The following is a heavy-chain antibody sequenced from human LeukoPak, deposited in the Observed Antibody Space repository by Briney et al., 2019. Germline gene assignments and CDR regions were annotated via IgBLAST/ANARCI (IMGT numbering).Heavy chain of an antibody. CDR2: INPNSGGT. CDR3: ARGNYDFWSGYTFDY. Sequence: ASVKVSCKASGYTFTGYYMHWVRQDPGQGLEWMGWINPNSGGTNYAQKFQGRVTMTRDTSISTAYMELSRLRSDDTAVYYCARGNYDFWSGYTFDYWGQGTLVTVSS. V-gene: IGHV1-2*02. D-gene: IGHD3-3*01. J-gene: IGHJ4*02. CDR1: GYTFTGYY.